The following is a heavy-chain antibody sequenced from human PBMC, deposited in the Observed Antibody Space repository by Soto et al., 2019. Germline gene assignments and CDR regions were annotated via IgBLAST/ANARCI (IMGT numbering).Heavy chain of an antibody. J-gene: IGHJ4*02. CDR3: ARDKGDGSGSYYGY. CDR2: ISAYNGNT. V-gene: IGHV1-18*01. D-gene: IGHD3-10*01. Sequence: QVQLVQSGAEVKKPGASVKVSCKASGYTFSSYGISWVRQAPGQGLEWMGWISAYNGNTNYAQKLQGRVTMTTDTSTSTDYMDLRSLRYDDTAIYYCARDKGDGSGSYYGYWGQGTLVTVSS. CDR1: GYTFSSYG.